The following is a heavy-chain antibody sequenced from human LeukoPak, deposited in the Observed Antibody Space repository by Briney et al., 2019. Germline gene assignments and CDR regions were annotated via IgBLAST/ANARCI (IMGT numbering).Heavy chain of an antibody. CDR2: ISSGSSYI. CDR3: ARVMTTVTKAFDY. D-gene: IGHD4-17*01. CDR1: GFTFSSYG. J-gene: IGHJ4*02. Sequence: GGSLRLSCAASGFTFSSYGMHWVRQAPGKGLEWVSSISSGSSYIYYADSVKGRFTISRDNAKNSLYLQMNSLRAEDTAVYYCARVMTTVTKAFDYWGQGTLVTVSS. V-gene: IGHV3-21*01.